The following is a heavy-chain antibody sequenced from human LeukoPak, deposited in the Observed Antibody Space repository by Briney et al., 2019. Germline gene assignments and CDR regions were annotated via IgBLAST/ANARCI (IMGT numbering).Heavy chain of an antibody. Sequence: PSETLSLTCTVSGGSTRTYYRSWIRHPPRKGLEWIGYIYLSGSTNYNPSPQSRVTISVDPSKHQFSLNLNSVTAADTAVYYCARGGAARLHFQNWGQGTLVTVSS. CDR3: ARGGAARLHFQN. J-gene: IGHJ1*01. CDR2: IYLSGST. D-gene: IGHD6-6*01. V-gene: IGHV4-59*01. CDR1: GGSTRTYY.